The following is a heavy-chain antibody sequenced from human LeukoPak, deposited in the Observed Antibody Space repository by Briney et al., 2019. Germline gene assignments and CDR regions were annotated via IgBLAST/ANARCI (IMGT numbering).Heavy chain of an antibody. CDR2: ISSSSSTI. CDR1: GFTFSSYS. J-gene: IGHJ6*02. Sequence: PGGPLRLSCAASGFTFSSYSMNWVRPAPGRGLAWVSYISSSSSTIYYADYVKGRFTISRDNAKNSLYLQTNSLGAEDTAVYYCASRLLWFVESWSYYGMDVWGQGNTVTVSS. D-gene: IGHD3-10*01. V-gene: IGHV3-48*01. CDR3: ASRLLWFVESWSYYGMDV.